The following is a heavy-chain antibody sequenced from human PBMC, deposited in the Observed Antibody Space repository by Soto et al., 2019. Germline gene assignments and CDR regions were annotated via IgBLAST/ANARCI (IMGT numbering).Heavy chain of an antibody. D-gene: IGHD2-15*01. CDR2: INAGNGNT. Sequence: QVQLVQSGAEVKKPGASVKVSCKASGYTFTSYAMHWVRQAPGQRLEWMGWINAGNGNTKYSQKFQGRVTITRDTSASTAYMELSSLRSEDTAVYYCAGAPGYCSGGSCYPFDSWGQGTLVTVSS. CDR3: AGAPGYCSGGSCYPFDS. J-gene: IGHJ4*02. CDR1: GYTFTSYA. V-gene: IGHV1-3*01.